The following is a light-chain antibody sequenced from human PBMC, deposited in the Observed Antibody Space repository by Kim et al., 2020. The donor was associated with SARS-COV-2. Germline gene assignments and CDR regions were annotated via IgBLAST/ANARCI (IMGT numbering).Light chain of an antibody. Sequence: EIVLTQSPGTLSLSPGERATLSCRVSQSVSSSYLAWYQQKPGQAPRLLIYGASSRATGIPDRFSGSGSGTDFTLTINRLEPEDFAVYYCQQYGSSAWTFGQGTKVDIK. CDR1: QSVSSSY. CDR2: GAS. J-gene: IGKJ1*01. V-gene: IGKV3-20*01. CDR3: QQYGSSAWT.